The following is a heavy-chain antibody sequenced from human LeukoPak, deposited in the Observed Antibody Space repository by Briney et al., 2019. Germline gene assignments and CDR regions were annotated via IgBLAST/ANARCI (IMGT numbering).Heavy chain of an antibody. J-gene: IGHJ4*02. V-gene: IGHV3-7*01. CDR2: INQDGREK. D-gene: IGHD2-15*01. Sequence: GGSLRLSCAASGFTFSSYWMSWVRQAPGQGLEWVANINQDGREKYYVYSVRGRFTISRDNAKNSLYLQMSGLRAEDTAVYYCARDCSGGGCYSFYYWGQGSLVTVS. CDR3: ARDCSGGGCYSFYY. CDR1: GFTFSSYW.